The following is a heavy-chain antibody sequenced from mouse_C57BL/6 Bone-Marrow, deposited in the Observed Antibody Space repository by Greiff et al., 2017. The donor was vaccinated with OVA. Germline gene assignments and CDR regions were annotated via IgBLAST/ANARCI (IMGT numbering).Heavy chain of an antibody. CDR1: GYTFTSYW. D-gene: IGHD2-2*01. CDR2: IDPSDSYT. CDR3: ARPGLPDY. Sequence: QVQLQQPGAELVRPGTSVKLSCKASGYTFTSYWMHWVKQRPGQGLEWIGVIDPSDSYTNYNQKFKGKATLTVDTSSSTAYMQLSSLTSEDSAVYYCARPGLPDYWGQGTTLTASS. J-gene: IGHJ2*01. V-gene: IGHV1-59*01.